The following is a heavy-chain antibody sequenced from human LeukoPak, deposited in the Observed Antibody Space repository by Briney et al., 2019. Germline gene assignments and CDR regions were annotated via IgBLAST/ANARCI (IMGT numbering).Heavy chain of an antibody. CDR2: NNWNGGST. V-gene: IGHV3-20*04. D-gene: IGHD3-10*01. CDR3: ARVKYYYGSGSYRPLDY. J-gene: IGHJ4*02. CDR1: GFTFDDYG. Sequence: RAGGSLRLSCAASGFTFDDYGMSWVRQAPGKGLECVSGNNWNGGSTGYADSVKGRFTISRDNAKNSLYLQMNSLRAEDTAVYYCARVKYYYGSGSYRPLDYWGQGTLVTVSS.